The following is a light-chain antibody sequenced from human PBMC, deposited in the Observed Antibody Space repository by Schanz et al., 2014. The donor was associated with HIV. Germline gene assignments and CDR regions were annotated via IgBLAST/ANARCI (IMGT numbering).Light chain of an antibody. J-gene: IGLJ3*02. V-gene: IGLV2-14*01. CDR1: SSDVGGYNY. Sequence: QSALTQPASVSGSPGQSITISCTGTSSDVGGYNYVSWYQQHPGKAPKLMIYEVSKRPSGVPDRFSGSKSGNTASLTVSGLQAEDEADYYCTSYTSSSSLLLFGGGTKLTVL. CDR3: TSYTSSSSLLL. CDR2: EVS.